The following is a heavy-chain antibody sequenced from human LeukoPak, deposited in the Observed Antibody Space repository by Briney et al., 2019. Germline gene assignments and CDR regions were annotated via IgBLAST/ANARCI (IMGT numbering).Heavy chain of an antibody. Sequence: GGCLRLSCAASGFTFTGHAMTWLRQAPGKGLEWVAVISGSGGTTYYADSVKGRFIISRDNSKNTLYLQMNCLTGADTALYYCAKDRYGDYSFEHWGQGALVVVSS. CDR2: ISGSGGTT. CDR1: GFTFTGHA. D-gene: IGHD4-17*01. J-gene: IGHJ4*02. V-gene: IGHV3-23*01. CDR3: AKDRYGDYSFEH.